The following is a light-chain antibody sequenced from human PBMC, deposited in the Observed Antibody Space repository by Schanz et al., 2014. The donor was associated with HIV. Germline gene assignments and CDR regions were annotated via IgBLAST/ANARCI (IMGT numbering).Light chain of an antibody. CDR1: QSVDNW. J-gene: IGKJ1*01. CDR2: QAS. CDR3: QQYDSSSWT. Sequence: DIQMTQSPSTLSASVGDRVTITCRASQSVDNWLAWYQQKPGKAPSVLIFQASRLKIGVPSRFSGSGSGTEFTLTISSLQPDDIVTYYCQQYDSSSWTFGQGTKVEIK. V-gene: IGKV1-5*03.